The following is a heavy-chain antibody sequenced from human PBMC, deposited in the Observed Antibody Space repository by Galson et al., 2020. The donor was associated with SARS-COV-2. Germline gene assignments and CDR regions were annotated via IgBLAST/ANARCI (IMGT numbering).Heavy chain of an antibody. CDR1: GFTFSSYA. V-gene: IGHV3-64D*06. J-gene: IGHJ4*02. D-gene: IGHD3-3*01. CDR3: VKPIFFGVATGYFDY. CDR2: ISSNGGST. Sequence: GGSLRLSCSASGFTFSSYAMHWVRQAPGKGLEYVSAISSNGGSTYYADSVKGRFTISRDNSKNTLYLQMSSLRAEDTAVYYCVKPIFFGVATGYFDYWGQGTLVTVSS.